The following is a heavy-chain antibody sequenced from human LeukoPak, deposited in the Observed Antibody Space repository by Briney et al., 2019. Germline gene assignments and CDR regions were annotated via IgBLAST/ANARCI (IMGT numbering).Heavy chain of an antibody. CDR1: GGTFSSYA. D-gene: IGHD5-12*01. CDR3: ASLPDRLVATTKGGY. V-gene: IGHV1-69*13. Sequence: ASVKVSCKASGGTFSSYAISWVRQAPGQGLEWMGGIIPIFGTAIYAQKFQGRVTITADESTSTAYMELSSLRSEDTAVYYCASLPDRLVATTKGGYWGQGTLVTVSS. J-gene: IGHJ4*02. CDR2: IIPIFGTA.